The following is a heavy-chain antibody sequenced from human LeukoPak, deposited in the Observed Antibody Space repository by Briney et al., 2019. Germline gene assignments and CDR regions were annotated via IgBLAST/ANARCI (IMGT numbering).Heavy chain of an antibody. CDR1: GYTFTGYY. V-gene: IGHV1-2*02. Sequence: GASVKVSCKASGYTFTGYYLHWVRQAPGQGLEWMGWINPNSGDTNYAQRFQGRVTLTTDRSISTAYMVLNRLESDDTAVYYCTRDREGGSGCFDSWGQGTLVTVSS. J-gene: IGHJ5*01. CDR3: TRDREGGSGCFDS. CDR2: INPNSGDT. D-gene: IGHD3-16*01.